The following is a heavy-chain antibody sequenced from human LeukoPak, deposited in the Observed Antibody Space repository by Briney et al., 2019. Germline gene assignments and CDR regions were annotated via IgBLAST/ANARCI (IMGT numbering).Heavy chain of an antibody. V-gene: IGHV1-2*02. D-gene: IGHD3-9*01. CDR1: GYTFTGYY. J-gene: IGHJ4*02. CDR3: AKDGESEYYDILTGFFDY. CDR2: INPNSGGT. Sequence: ASVKVSCKASGYTFTGYYMHWVRQAPGQGLEWMGWINPNSGGTNYAQKFQGRVTMTRDTSISTAYMDLSRLRSDDTAVYYCAKDGESEYYDILTGFFDYWGQGTLVTVSS.